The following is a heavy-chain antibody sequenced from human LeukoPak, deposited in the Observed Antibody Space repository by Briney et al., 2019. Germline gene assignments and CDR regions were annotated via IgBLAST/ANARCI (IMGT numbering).Heavy chain of an antibody. CDR3: ATSSGNNPFDY. CDR1: AYNFTTFW. D-gene: IGHD1-14*01. CDR2: ITPSGSYT. J-gene: IGHJ4*02. Sequence: GESLQISCKASAYNFTTFWISWVRPMPGKGLEWMGRITPSGSYTNYSPSFRGHVTISADKSITTAYLQWSSLRASDTAMYYCATSSGNNPFDYWGQGTLVTVSS. V-gene: IGHV5-10-1*01.